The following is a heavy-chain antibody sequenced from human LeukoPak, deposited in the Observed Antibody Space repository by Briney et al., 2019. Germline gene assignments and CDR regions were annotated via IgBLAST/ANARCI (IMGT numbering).Heavy chain of an antibody. J-gene: IGHJ4*02. CDR2: VHLSGAS. CDR3: TRESGAFSPFGF. D-gene: IGHD1-26*01. CDR1: GGSILTTNW. Sequence: SGTLSLTCAVSGGSILTTNWWSWVRQPPGKGLEWIGEVHLSGASNYNPSLNSRVSMSIDKSQNQLSLHLTSVTAADTAMYYCTRESGAFSPFGFRGQGTLVTVSS. V-gene: IGHV4-4*02.